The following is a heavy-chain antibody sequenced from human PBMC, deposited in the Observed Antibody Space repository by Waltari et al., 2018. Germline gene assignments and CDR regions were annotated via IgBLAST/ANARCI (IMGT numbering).Heavy chain of an antibody. J-gene: IGHJ4*02. CDR2: IYYRWST. CDR1: GDSISDGSYY. Sequence: QLQLQESGPGLVRPSETLSLTCAVSGDSISDGSYYWGWVRQAPQKGLEWIGTIYYRWSTYYNPSFKSRVTISADTSKNQFSLKMTSVTATDTAVYYCARLLDFSHVTSYWGRGTLVTVSS. V-gene: IGHV4-39*01. CDR3: ARLLDFSHVTSY.